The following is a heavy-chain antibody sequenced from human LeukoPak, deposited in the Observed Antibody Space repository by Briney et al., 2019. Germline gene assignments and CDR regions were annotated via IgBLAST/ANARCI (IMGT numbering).Heavy chain of an antibody. CDR3: AKVPSGRYCSGGSCYFDY. D-gene: IGHD2-15*01. V-gene: IGHV3-23*01. J-gene: IGHJ4*02. Sequence: GGSLRLSCAASGFTFSSYAMSWVRQAPGKGLECVSTISGSGGSTYYADSVKGRFTISRDNSKSTLYLQMNSLRAEDTAIYYCAKVPSGRYCSGGSCYFDYWGQGTLITVSS. CDR1: GFTFSSYA. CDR2: ISGSGGST.